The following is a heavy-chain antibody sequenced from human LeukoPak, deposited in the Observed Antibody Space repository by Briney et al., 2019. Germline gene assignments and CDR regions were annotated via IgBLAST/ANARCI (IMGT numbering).Heavy chain of an antibody. CDR1: GYSLTSYW. V-gene: IGHV5-51*01. CDR3: ARVWEEAFDT. J-gene: IGHJ3*02. CDR2: IYPDDSNI. D-gene: IGHD1-26*01. Sequence: GESLKISCEGSGYSLTSYWIGWVRQMPGKGLEWMGIIYPDDSNIKYSPAFQGQVTLSADKSISTAYLQWSSLEASDTAMYYCARVWEEAFDTWGQGTVVTVSS.